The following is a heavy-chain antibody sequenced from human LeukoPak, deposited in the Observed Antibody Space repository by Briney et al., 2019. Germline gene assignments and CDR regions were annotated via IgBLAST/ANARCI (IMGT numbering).Heavy chain of an antibody. Sequence: GGSLRLSCAASGFTFSDSWMTWVRQVPGKGLEWVGRIKSKIDGETTEYAAHVECRFTISRDDSKTTVYLQMSGLRTEDTALYYCTTDSGSFDVWGRGTMVTVSS. CDR3: TTDSGSFDV. J-gene: IGHJ3*01. D-gene: IGHD3-10*01. CDR1: GFTFSDSW. V-gene: IGHV3-15*01. CDR2: IKSKIDGETT.